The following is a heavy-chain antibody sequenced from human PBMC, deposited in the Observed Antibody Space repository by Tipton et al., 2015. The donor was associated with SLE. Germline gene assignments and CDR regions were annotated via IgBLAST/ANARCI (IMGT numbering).Heavy chain of an antibody. CDR1: GYTFTSYY. Sequence: QSGAEVKKPGASVKVSCKASGYTFTSYYMHRVRQAPGQGLEWMGIINPSGGSTSYAQKFQGRVTMTRDTSTSTVYMELSSLRSEDTAVYYCARGAGPITSFGNYYYYYYMDVWGKGTTVTVSS. J-gene: IGHJ6*03. CDR2: INPSGGST. D-gene: IGHD3-16*01. CDR3: ARGAGPITSFGNYYYYYYMDV. V-gene: IGHV1-46*01.